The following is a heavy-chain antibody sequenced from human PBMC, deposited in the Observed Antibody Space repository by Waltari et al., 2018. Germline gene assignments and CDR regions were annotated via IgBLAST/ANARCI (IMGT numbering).Heavy chain of an antibody. V-gene: IGHV4-59*01. D-gene: IGHD3-10*01. CDR2: IYYSGST. CDR1: GGSISSYY. J-gene: IGHJ4*02. Sequence: QVQLQESGPGLVKPSETLSLTCTVSGGSISSYYWSWIRQPPGKGLEWIGYIYYSGSTNYTPSLKSRVTISVDTSKNQFSLKLSSVTAADTAVYYCARATGYGSGSYYFDYWGQGTLVTVSS. CDR3: ARATGYGSGSYYFDY.